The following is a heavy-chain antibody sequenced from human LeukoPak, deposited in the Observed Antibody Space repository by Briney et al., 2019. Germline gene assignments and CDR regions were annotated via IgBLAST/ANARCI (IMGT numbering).Heavy chain of an antibody. CDR1: GFTFSSYG. Sequence: GGSLRLSCAASGFTFSSYGMHWVRQAPGKGLEWVAVISYDGSNKYYADSVKGRFTISRDNSKNTLYLQMNSLRAEDTAMYYCARTYDSSGPNVVGLFDYWGQGTLVTVSS. D-gene: IGHD3-22*01. CDR3: ARTYDSSGPNVVGLFDY. J-gene: IGHJ4*02. CDR2: ISYDGSNK. V-gene: IGHV3-30*03.